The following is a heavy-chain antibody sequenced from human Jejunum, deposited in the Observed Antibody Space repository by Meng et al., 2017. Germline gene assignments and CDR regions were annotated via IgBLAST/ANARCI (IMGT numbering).Heavy chain of an antibody. CDR2: NSAFNGAT. CDR1: GYTFSNYA. D-gene: IGHD3-3*01. CDR3: ARQIVVFGVALWGY. Sequence: ASVKVSCKASGYTFSNYAVVWVRQAPGQGLEWMGWNSAFNGATNYAQKVRDRVTMTTDTSTSTAFMELRSLRSDDTAVYYCARQIVVFGVALWGYWGQGTQV. J-gene: IGHJ4*01. V-gene: IGHV1-18*01.